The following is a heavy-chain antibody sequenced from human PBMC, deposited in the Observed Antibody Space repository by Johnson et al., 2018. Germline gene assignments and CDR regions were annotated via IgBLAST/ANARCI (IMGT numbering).Heavy chain of an antibody. CDR2: ISYDGSNE. J-gene: IGHJ6*02. CDR1: GFTFSSYT. D-gene: IGHD3-16*01. V-gene: IGHV3-30-3*01. Sequence: QVQLVQSGGGVVQPGRSLRLSCAASGFTFSSYTMHWVRQAPGKGLQWVAVISYDGSNEYYADSVKGRFSISRDNSKNTLDLQMNNLRAEDTAVYYCARDKEGAMDVWGQGTTVTVSS. CDR3: ARDKEGAMDV.